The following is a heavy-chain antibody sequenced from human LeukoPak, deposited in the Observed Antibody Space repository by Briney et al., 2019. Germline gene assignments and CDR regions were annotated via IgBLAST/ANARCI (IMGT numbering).Heavy chain of an antibody. J-gene: IGHJ5*02. CDR1: GGTFNSYV. Sequence: GASVRVSCKASGGTFNSYVISWVRQAPGQGLEWMGGIIPLFDTATYAQKFQDRVTITADTSTSTVYMELSSLRSEDTAVYFCARGSSGISSWFDPWGQGTLVTVFS. CDR2: IIPLFDTA. V-gene: IGHV1-69*06. CDR3: ARGSSGISSWFDP. D-gene: IGHD6-19*01.